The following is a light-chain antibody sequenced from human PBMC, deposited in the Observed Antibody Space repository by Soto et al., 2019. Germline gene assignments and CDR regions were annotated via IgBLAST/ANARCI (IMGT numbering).Light chain of an antibody. CDR3: QQFGSWT. J-gene: IGKJ1*01. CDR1: QTISSNN. Sequence: EIVMTQSPATLSESPGERATLSCRASQTISSNNLAWYQQKPGQAPSLLIYGTSSRATGIPDRFSGSGSGTDFTLTISRLEPEDSAMYYCQQFGSWTFGQGTKVEI. CDR2: GTS. V-gene: IGKV3-20*01.